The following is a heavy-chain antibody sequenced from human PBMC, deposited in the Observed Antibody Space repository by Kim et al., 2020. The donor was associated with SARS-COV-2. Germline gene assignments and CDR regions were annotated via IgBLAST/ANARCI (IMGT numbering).Heavy chain of an antibody. V-gene: IGHV3-64*03. CDR3: VKDSNFYSFDI. Sequence: TYSADSVRGRFTLSRDNSKNMLFLHMDSLRVEDAATYYCVKDSNFYSFDIWGQGTMVTVSS. D-gene: IGHD3-9*01. J-gene: IGHJ3*02. CDR2: T.